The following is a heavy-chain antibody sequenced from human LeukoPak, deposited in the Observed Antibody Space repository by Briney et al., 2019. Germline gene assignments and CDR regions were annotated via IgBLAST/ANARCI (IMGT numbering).Heavy chain of an antibody. D-gene: IGHD5-12*01. Sequence: GGSLRLSCAASGFTFSDYYMSWIRQAPGKGLEWVSYIGSSGSTIYYADSVKGRFTISRDNAKNSLYLQMNSLRAEDTAVYYCARVKEASAFDIWGQGTMITVSS. CDR2: IGSSGSTI. CDR3: ARVKEASAFDI. J-gene: IGHJ3*02. V-gene: IGHV3-11*04. CDR1: GFTFSDYY.